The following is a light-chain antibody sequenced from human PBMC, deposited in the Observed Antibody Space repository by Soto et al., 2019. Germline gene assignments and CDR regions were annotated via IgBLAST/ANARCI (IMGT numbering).Light chain of an antibody. CDR2: DAS. Sequence: DIQMTQSPSALSAFVGDTVTVTCRASQSITTYLAWYQHRPGRAPKLLMYDASTLDSGVPSRFRGSGSGTEFTLTISSLQPQDFATYYCQQCFWHWTFGQGTKVDIK. CDR1: QSITTY. CDR3: QQCFWHWT. V-gene: IGKV1-5*01. J-gene: IGKJ1*01.